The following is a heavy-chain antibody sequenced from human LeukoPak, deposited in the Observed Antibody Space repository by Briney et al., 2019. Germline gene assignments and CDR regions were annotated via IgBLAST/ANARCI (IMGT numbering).Heavy chain of an antibody. CDR3: ARVYSSGWPPDDAFDI. CDR2: IYYSGST. Sequence: SETLSLTCTVSGGSISSYYWSWIRQPPGKGLEWIGYIYYSGSTNYSPSLKSRVTISVDTSKNQFSLKLTSVTAADTAVYYCARVYSSGWPPDDAFDIWGQGTMVTVSS. V-gene: IGHV4-59*12. CDR1: GGSISSYY. J-gene: IGHJ3*02. D-gene: IGHD6-19*01.